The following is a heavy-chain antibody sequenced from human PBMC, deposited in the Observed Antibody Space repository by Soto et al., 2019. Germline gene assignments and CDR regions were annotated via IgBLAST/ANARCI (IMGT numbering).Heavy chain of an antibody. D-gene: IGHD3-10*01. CDR1: GFTFSSYA. CDR3: AKPQGFGELYLDY. V-gene: IGHV3-23*04. J-gene: IGHJ4*02. CDR2: ISCSGGSK. Sequence: EVQLVESGGGLVQPGGSLRLSCAASGFTFSSYAMRWVRQAPGKGLEWVSAISCSGGSKYYADSVKGRFTISRDNSKNTLYLQMNGLRAEDTAVYYCAKPQGFGELYLDYWGQGTLVTVSS.